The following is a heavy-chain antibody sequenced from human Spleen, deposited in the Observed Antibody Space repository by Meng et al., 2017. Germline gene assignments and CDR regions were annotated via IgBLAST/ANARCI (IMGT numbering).Heavy chain of an antibody. CDR1: GYNFLAYW. Sequence: QVQLVQSGAEVKTPGASVTGTFNASGYNFLAYWVYGARQAPGQGLEWNGWIKPYEGHTKYADEFLGRVTVTRDTSTSTVYMEMRSLTSDDTAVYYCAVLEGGWGQGTLVTVSS. D-gene: IGHD1-1*01. V-gene: IGHV1-2*07. CDR2: IKPYEGHT. CDR3: AVLEGG. J-gene: IGHJ4*02.